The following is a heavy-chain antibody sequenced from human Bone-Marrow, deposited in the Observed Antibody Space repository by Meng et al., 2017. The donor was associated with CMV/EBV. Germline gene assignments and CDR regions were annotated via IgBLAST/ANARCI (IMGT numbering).Heavy chain of an antibody. CDR3: AREGLGSSAFDI. V-gene: IGHV4-39*07. Sequence: SETLSLTCTVSGGSISSSSYYWGWIRQPPGKGLEWIGSIYYSGSTYYNPSLKSRVTISVDTSKNQFSLKLSSVTAADTAVYYCAREGLGSSAFDIWGQGQMVTFSS. J-gene: IGHJ3*02. CDR1: GGSISSSSYY. CDR2: IYYSGST. D-gene: IGHD3-10*01.